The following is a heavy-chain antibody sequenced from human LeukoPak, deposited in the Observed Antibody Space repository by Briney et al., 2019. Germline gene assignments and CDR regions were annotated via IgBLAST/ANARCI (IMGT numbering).Heavy chain of an antibody. CDR1: GGSISSYY. D-gene: IGHD2-2*01. CDR3: ARAARYCSNTSCYLDAFDI. CDR2: IYYSGST. Sequence: SETLSLTCTVSGGSISSYYWSWIRQPPGKGLEWIGYIYYSGSTNYNPSLKSRVTMSVDTSKNQFSLKLSSVTAADTAVYYCARAARYCSNTSCYLDAFDIWGQGTMVTVSS. J-gene: IGHJ3*02. V-gene: IGHV4-59*01.